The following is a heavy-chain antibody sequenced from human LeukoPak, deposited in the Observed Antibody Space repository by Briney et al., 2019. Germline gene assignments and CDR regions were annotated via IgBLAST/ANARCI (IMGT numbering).Heavy chain of an antibody. D-gene: IGHD6-13*01. CDR1: GGSISSYY. CDR2: IYTSGST. V-gene: IGHV4-4*07. Sequence: SETLSLTCTVSGGSISSYYWSWIRQPAGKGLEWIGRIYTSGSTNYNPSLKSRVTMSVDTSKNQFSLKLSSVTAADTAVYYCASDRVGSSWLNYYYYYYMDVWGKGTTVTISS. J-gene: IGHJ6*03. CDR3: ASDRVGSSWLNYYYYYYMDV.